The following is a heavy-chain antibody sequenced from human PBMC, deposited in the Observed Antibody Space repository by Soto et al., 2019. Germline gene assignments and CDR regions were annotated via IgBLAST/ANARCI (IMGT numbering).Heavy chain of an antibody. CDR1: GYTFTSYG. V-gene: IGHV1-18*01. J-gene: IGHJ4*02. D-gene: IGHD2-21*01. Sequence: GASAEVSCKASGYTFTSYGISWARQAPGQGLEWMGWISAYNGNTNYAQKLQGRVTMTTDTSTSTAYMELRSLRSDDTAVYYCARTMVRTDDALHWVPGTNDYWGQGTLVTVSS. CDR2: ISAYNGNT. CDR3: ARTMVRTDDALHWVPGTNDY.